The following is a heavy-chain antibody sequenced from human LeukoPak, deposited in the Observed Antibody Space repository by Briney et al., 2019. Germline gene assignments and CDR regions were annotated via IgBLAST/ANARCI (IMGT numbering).Heavy chain of an antibody. CDR2: IYHSGST. CDR3: ARGAGGYNYGPTDY. CDR1: GYSISSGYY. Sequence: SETMSLTCAVSGYSISSGYYWGWIRQPPGKGLEGIGSIYHSGSTYYNPSLKSRVTISVDTSKNQFSLKLSSVTAADTAVYYCARGAGGYNYGPTDYWGQGTLVTVSS. V-gene: IGHV4-38-2*01. D-gene: IGHD5-18*01. J-gene: IGHJ4*02.